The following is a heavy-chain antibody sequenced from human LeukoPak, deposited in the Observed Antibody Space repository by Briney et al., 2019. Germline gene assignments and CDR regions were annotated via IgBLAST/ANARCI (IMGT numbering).Heavy chain of an antibody. Sequence: SETPSLTRAVYGGSFSGYYWGWIRHPPGKGLEWIGEINHSGSTNYNPSLKSRITISVDTSKNQFSLKLSSVTAADTAVYYCARGDYSDFDYWGQGTLVIVSS. J-gene: IGHJ4*02. CDR2: INHSGST. V-gene: IGHV4-34*01. CDR3: ARGDYSDFDY. D-gene: IGHD4-11*01. CDR1: GGSFSGYY.